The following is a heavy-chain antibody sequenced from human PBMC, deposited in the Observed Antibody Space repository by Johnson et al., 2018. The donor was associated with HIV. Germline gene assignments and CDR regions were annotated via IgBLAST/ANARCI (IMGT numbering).Heavy chain of an antibody. CDR1: GFTFSDYY. Sequence: QVQLVESGGGLVKPGRSLRLSCAASGFTFSDYYMSWIRQAPGKGLEWVSYISSSGSTIYYADSVKVRFTISRDNAKNSLYLQMNSLGAEDTAVFYCAKVTSSVTTARYGAFDIWGQGTMVTV. D-gene: IGHD4-17*01. CDR2: ISSSGSTI. V-gene: IGHV3-11*04. J-gene: IGHJ3*02. CDR3: AKVTSSVTTARYGAFDI.